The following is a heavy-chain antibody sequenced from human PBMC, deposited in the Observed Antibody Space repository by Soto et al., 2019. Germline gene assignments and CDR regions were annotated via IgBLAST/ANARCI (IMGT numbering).Heavy chain of an antibody. CDR1: GGSFSGWY. Sequence: DLEQWGVGLLKPSETLSLTCAVFGGSFSGWYWSWIRQPPGEGLEWIGEISHDGVSNYNPSLKSRVTISIDTSKKQFSLNLNSMTAADTAVYYCARGRQNDYWGQGTLVTVSS. CDR3: ARGRQNDY. CDR2: ISHDGVS. J-gene: IGHJ4*02. V-gene: IGHV4-34*01.